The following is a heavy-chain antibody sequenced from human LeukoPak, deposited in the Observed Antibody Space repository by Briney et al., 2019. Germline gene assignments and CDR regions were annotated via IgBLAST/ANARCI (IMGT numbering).Heavy chain of an antibody. CDR1: GGTFSSYA. CDR2: ISYYESNK. CDR3: ARGSPPDC. V-gene: IGHV3-30*01. Sequence: PGGSQTLSCAPSGGTFSSYAMCWVRQAPGKGLEWVAVISYYESNKYYADSVKGRFTISRDHSKNTLYLQMNSLRAEDTAVYYCARGSPPDCWGGGALVTVSS. J-gene: IGHJ4*02.